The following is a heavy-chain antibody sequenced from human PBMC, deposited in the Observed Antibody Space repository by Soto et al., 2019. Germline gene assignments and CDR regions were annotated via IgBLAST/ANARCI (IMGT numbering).Heavy chain of an antibody. CDR3: AKAWELLPPFDI. CDR1: GFTFSSYA. V-gene: IGHV3-30-3*01. CDR2: ISYDGSNK. Sequence: PGGSLRLSCAASGFTFSSYAMHWVRQAPGKGLEWVAVISYDGSNKYYADSVKGRFTISRDNSKNTLYLQMNSLRAEDTAVYYCAKAWELLPPFDIWGQGTMVPVSS. J-gene: IGHJ3*02. D-gene: IGHD1-26*01.